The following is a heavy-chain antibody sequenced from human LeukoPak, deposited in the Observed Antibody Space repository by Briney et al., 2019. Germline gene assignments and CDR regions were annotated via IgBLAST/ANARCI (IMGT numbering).Heavy chain of an antibody. J-gene: IGHJ3*02. CDR2: IKQDGSET. Sequence: GGSLRLSCAASGFTFSTYWMTWVRQAPGKGLEWVANIKQDGSETYYVDSVKGRFTISRDNAKNSLYLQMNSLRAEDTAVYYCARDKGYCSGGSCYNDAFDIWGQGTMVTVSS. D-gene: IGHD2-15*01. CDR3: ARDKGYCSGGSCYNDAFDI. CDR1: GFTFSTYW. V-gene: IGHV3-7*01.